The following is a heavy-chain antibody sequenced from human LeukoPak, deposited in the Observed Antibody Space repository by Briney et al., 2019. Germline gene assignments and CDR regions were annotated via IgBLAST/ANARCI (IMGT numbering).Heavy chain of an antibody. V-gene: IGHV4-38-2*02. D-gene: IGHD4-17*01. CDR1: GYSISSGSY. CDR2: MFHSGDT. Sequence: PSETLSLTCTVSGYSISSGSYWGWIRQPPGKGLEWIGNMFHSGDTYHNPSLKSRVTISADTSKNQFYLKLTSVTAADTAVYYCAKVGAYGDYARHDYWGQGTLVTVSS. CDR3: AKVGAYGDYARHDY. J-gene: IGHJ4*02.